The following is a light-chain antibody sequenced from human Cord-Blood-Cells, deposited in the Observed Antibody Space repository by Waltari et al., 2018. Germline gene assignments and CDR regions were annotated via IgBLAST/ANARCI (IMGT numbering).Light chain of an antibody. CDR1: QGISNY. CDR2: AAS. Sequence: DIQMTQSPSSLSASVGDRVTIPCRASQGISNYLAWYQQKPGKVPKLLIYAASTLQSGVPSRFSGSGSGTDFTLTINSLQPEDVATYYCQKYNSAPWTFGQGTKVEIK. V-gene: IGKV1-27*01. CDR3: QKYNSAPWT. J-gene: IGKJ1*01.